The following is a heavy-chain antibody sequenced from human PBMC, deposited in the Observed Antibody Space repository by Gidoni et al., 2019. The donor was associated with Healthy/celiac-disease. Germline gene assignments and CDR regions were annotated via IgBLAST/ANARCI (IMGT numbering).Heavy chain of an antibody. Sequence: QVQLQQWGAGLLKPSETLSLTCAVYGGSFSGYYWSWIRQPPGKGLEWIGEINHSGSTNYNPSLKSRVTISVDTSKNQFSLKLSSVTAADTAVYYCARGVGLLVAAGYYFDYWGQGTLVTVSS. D-gene: IGHD3-22*01. CDR2: INHSGST. CDR3: ARGVGLLVAAGYYFDY. J-gene: IGHJ4*02. CDR1: GGSFSGYY. V-gene: IGHV4-34*01.